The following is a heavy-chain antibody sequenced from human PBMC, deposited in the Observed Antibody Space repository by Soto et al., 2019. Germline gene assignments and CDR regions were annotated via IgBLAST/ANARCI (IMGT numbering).Heavy chain of an antibody. J-gene: IGHJ4*02. CDR2: ITHTGDT. Sequence: QVQLQQWGAGLLKPSETLSLTCAVYGGSFSGYYWSWIRQSPGKGLEWIGEITHTGDTNYNPSLKRRVTISVDTSKNQFSLKVTSVTAADTAVYYCERGGGSYSRGFDYWGQGTLVAVSS. V-gene: IGHV4-34*01. D-gene: IGHD1-26*01. CDR3: ERGGGSYSRGFDY. CDR1: GGSFSGYY.